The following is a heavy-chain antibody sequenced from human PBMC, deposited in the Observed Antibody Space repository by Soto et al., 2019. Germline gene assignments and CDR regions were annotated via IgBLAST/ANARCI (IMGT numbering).Heavy chain of an antibody. CDR1: GGSISSYY. CDR2: IYYSGST. Sequence: SETLSLTCTVSGGSISSYYWSWIRQPPGKGLEWIGYIYYSGSTNYNPSLKSRVTISVDTSKNQFSLKLSSVTAADTAVYYCARGPRIAAAAEYFQHWGQGTLVTVSS. CDR3: ARGPRIAAAAEYFQH. D-gene: IGHD6-13*01. J-gene: IGHJ1*01. V-gene: IGHV4-59*01.